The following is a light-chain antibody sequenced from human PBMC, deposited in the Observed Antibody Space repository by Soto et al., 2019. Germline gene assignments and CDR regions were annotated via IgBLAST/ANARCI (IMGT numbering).Light chain of an antibody. CDR1: SSNIGAGYD. J-gene: IGLJ2*01. CDR2: GNS. CDR3: QSYDSSLSGWVV. V-gene: IGLV1-40*01. Sequence: QSVLTQPPSVSGAPGQRVTISCTGSSSNIGAGYDVHWYQQLPGTAPKLLIYGNSNRPSGVPDRFSGSKSGTSASLAITGLQAEDEADYYYQSYDSSLSGWVVFGGGTKVTVL.